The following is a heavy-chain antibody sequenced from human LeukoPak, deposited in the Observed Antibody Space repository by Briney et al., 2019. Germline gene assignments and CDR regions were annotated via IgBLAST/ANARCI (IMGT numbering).Heavy chain of an antibody. CDR1: GGSISSYY. Sequence: SETLSLTCTVSGGSISSYYWSWIRQPPGKGLEWIGYIYYSGSTNYNPSLKSRVTISVDTSKKQFSLKLSSVTAADTAVYYCATYSSSWHWYFDLWGRGTLVTVSS. J-gene: IGHJ2*01. CDR3: ATYSSSWHWYFDL. D-gene: IGHD6-13*01. V-gene: IGHV4-59*01. CDR2: IYYSGST.